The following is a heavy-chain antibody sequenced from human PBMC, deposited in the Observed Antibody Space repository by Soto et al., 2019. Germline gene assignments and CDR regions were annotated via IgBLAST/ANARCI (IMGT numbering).Heavy chain of an antibody. CDR2: IYYSGST. Sequence: SETLSLTCTVSGGSISSYYWSWIRQPPGKGLEWIGYIYYSGSTNYNPSLKSRVTISVDTSKNQFSLKLSSVTAADTAVYYCARHYRGGYFNYWRYATLFTV. V-gene: IGHV4-59*08. CDR1: GGSISSYY. D-gene: IGHD3-16*02. CDR3: ARHYRGGYFNY. J-gene: IGHJ4*01.